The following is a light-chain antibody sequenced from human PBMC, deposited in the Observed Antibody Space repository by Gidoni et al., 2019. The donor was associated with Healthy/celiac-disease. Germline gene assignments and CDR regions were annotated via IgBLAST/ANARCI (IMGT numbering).Light chain of an antibody. V-gene: IGKV4-1*01. CDR1: QSVLYSSNNKNY. CDR2: WAS. Sequence: DIVMTQSPDSLAVSLGERATINCKSSQSVLYSSNNKNYLAWYQQKPGQPPKLLIYWASTRESGVPDRCSGSGSGTDFTLTISSLQAEDVAVYYCQQYYSTPYTFGQXTKLEIK. CDR3: QQYYSTPYT. J-gene: IGKJ2*01.